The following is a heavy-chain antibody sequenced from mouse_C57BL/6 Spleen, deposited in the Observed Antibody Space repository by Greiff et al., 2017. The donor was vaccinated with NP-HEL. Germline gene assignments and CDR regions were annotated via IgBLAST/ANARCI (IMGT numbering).Heavy chain of an antibody. V-gene: IGHV1-22*01. J-gene: IGHJ2*01. CDR3: ARRAVVAPHFDY. CDR1: GYTFTDYN. D-gene: IGHD1-1*01. CDR2: INPNNGGT. Sequence: EVHLVESGPELVKPGASVKMSCKASGYTFTDYNMHWVKQSHGKSLEWIGYINPNNGGTSYNQKFKGKATLTVNKSSSTAYMELRSLTSEDSAVYYCARRAVVAPHFDYWGQGTTLTVSS.